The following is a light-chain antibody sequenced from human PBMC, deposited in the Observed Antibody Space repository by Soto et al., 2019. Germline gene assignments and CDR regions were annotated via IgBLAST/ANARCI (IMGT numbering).Light chain of an antibody. J-gene: IGKJ2*01. V-gene: IGKV3-20*01. CDR3: QQFDNSPLYT. CDR2: GAS. Sequence: IVLTQSPGTLSLSPGERATLSCRASQSVSSNYLAWYQQKPGQAPRLLIYGASSRATGIPDRFSGSGSGTDSTLTISRLEPEDFAVYYCQQFDNSPLYTFGQGTKLEIK. CDR1: QSVSSNY.